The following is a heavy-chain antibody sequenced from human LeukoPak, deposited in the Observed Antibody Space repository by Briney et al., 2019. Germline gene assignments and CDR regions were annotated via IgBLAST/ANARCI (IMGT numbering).Heavy chain of an antibody. V-gene: IGHV3-7*01. CDR2: IKQDGSVK. J-gene: IGHJ4*02. Sequence: PGGSLRLSCGASGFKFDNYWMSWVRQAPGKGLEWVANIKQDGSVKYYVDSVKGRFTISRDNARNSQYLQMNSLRPEDTAVYYCARTGYSSSSFDYWGQGTLVTVSS. CDR3: ARTGYSSSSFDY. D-gene: IGHD6-6*01. CDR1: GFKFDNYW.